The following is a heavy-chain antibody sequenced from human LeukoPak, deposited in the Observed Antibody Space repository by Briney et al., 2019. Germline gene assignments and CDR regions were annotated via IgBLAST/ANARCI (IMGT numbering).Heavy chain of an antibody. D-gene: IGHD1-26*01. Sequence: SETLSLTCSVSGTSISSFYWSWIRQPAGKGLEWIGRIYTSGSTNYNPSLKSRVTISVDTSKNQFSLKLSSVTAADTAVYYCAREEWELTAAIDYWGQGTLVTVSS. J-gene: IGHJ4*02. CDR1: GTSISSFY. CDR3: AREEWELTAAIDY. CDR2: IYTSGST. V-gene: IGHV4-4*07.